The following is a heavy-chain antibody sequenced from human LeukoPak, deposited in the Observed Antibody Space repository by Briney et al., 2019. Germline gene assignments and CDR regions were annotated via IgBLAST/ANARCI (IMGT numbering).Heavy chain of an antibody. Sequence: GGSLRLSCEASGFTFSAYAMTWVRQAPGQGLEWVSSIGSDNKPHYSESVKGRFAISRDNSKSMLFLQLNSLRAEDTALYYCARVGYDWHFDYWGQGTLVTVSS. CDR3: ARVGYDWHFDY. CDR2: IGSDNKP. CDR1: GFTFSAYA. J-gene: IGHJ4*02. D-gene: IGHD3-3*01. V-gene: IGHV3-23*05.